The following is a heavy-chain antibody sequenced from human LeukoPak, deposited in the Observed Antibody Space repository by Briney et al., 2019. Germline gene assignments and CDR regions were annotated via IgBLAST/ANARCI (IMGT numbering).Heavy chain of an antibody. J-gene: IGHJ4*02. V-gene: IGHV3-23*01. CDR2: ISGSGGST. CDR3: AKVSAAGTVDY. D-gene: IGHD6-13*01. CDR1: GFTFSSYA. Sequence: GGSLRLSCVASGFTFSSYAMSWVRQAPGKGLEWVSAISGSGGSTYYADSVKGRLTISRDNSKNTLYLQMDSLRAEDTAVYYCAKVSAAGTVDYWGQGTLVTVSS.